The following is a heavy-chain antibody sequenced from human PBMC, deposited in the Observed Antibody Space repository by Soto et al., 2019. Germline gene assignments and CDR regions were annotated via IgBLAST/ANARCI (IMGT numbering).Heavy chain of an antibody. J-gene: IGHJ6*02. D-gene: IGHD3-3*01. CDR3: ARSGSYDLWSGYFRGYYGMDV. Sequence: SETLSLTCAVYGGSFSGYYWSWIRQPPGKGLEWIGEINHSGSTNYNPSLKSRVTISVDTSKNQFSLKLSSVTAADTAVYYCARSGSYDLWSGYFRGYYGMDVWGQGTTVTVSS. CDR1: GGSFSGYY. CDR2: INHSGST. V-gene: IGHV4-34*01.